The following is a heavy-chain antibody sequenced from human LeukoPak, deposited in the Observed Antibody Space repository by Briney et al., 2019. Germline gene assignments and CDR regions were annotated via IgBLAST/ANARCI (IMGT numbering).Heavy chain of an antibody. D-gene: IGHD3-3*01. CDR3: AIERSGYHH. CDR2: ISSSGSTI. Sequence: GGSLRLSCAASGFTFSSYEMNWVRQTPGKGLEWVSYISSSGSTIYYADSVKGRFTISRDNAKNSLYLQMNSLRAEDTAVYYCAIERSGYHHWGQGTLVTVSS. J-gene: IGHJ5*02. CDR1: GFTFSSYE. V-gene: IGHV3-48*03.